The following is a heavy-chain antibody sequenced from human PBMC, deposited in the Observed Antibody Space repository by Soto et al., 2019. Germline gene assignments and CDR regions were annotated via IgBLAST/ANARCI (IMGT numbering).Heavy chain of an antibody. J-gene: IGHJ4*02. CDR1: GGSFSGYY. D-gene: IGHD5-12*01. Sequence: SETLSLTCAVYGGSFSGYYWSWIRQPPGKGLEWIGEINHSENTNYNPSLKSRVTISVDTSKNQFSLKLSSVTAADTAVYYCARGALRGYSGYDSLDIDDWGQGTLVNVSS. CDR2: INHSENT. CDR3: ARGALRGYSGYDSLDIDD. V-gene: IGHV4-34*01.